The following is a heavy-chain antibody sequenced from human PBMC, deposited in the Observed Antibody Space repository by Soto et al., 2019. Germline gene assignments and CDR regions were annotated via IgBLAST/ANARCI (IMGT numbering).Heavy chain of an antibody. J-gene: IGHJ4*03. CDR1: GGTFRNNA. CDR3: ARAEDGSLYYGEGFEG. V-gene: IGHV1-69*13. D-gene: IGHD3-16*01. CDR2: IIPILGTA. Sequence: SVNGSYMATGGTFRNNAISCVRQAPAEGLEWMGGIIPILGTANYAQKFLGRATITADESTSTGDMDPSRLRSEDTAVYYCARAEDGSLYYGEGFEGWGDGTPVPVSP.